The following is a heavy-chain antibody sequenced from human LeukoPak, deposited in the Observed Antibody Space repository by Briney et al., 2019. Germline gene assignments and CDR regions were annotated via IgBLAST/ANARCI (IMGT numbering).Heavy chain of an antibody. CDR3: ARDGDYYDSSGSFDS. V-gene: IGHV4-4*07. CDR2: YYTSEST. CDR1: GDSISNYY. Sequence: SETLSLTCTVSGDSISNYYWSWIRQPAGKGLEWIGRYYTSESTDYNPSLKSRVTMSVDTSKNQFFLKLSSVTAADTAVYYCARDGDYYDSSGSFDSWGQGTLVTVSS. J-gene: IGHJ4*02. D-gene: IGHD3-22*01.